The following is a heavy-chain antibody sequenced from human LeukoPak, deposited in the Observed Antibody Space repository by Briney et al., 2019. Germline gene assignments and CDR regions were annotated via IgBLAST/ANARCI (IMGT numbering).Heavy chain of an antibody. V-gene: IGHV3-48*03. CDR3: ARGTYSSGWYHY. CDR2: ISSSGATI. Sequence: GGSLRLSCAASGFTFSTYEMTWVRQAPGKGLEWVSYISSSGATIYYADSVKGRFTISRDNANNSLYLQMNTLIAEDTAVYYCARGTYSSGWYHYWGQGTLVTVSS. J-gene: IGHJ4*02. CDR1: GFTFSTYE. D-gene: IGHD6-19*01.